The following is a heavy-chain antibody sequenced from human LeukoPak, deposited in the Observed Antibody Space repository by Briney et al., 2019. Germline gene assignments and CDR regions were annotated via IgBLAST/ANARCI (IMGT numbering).Heavy chain of an antibody. CDR2: IYYSGST. CDR1: GGSISGYY. Sequence: SETLSLTCTVSGGSISGYYWSWIRQPPGKGLEWIGYIYYSGSTNYNPSLKSRVTISVDTSKNQFSLKLSSVTAADTAVYYCARVNGGSSWAGSYYYYMDVWGKGTTVTVSS. D-gene: IGHD6-13*01. CDR3: ARVNGGSSWAGSYYYYMDV. V-gene: IGHV4-59*01. J-gene: IGHJ6*03.